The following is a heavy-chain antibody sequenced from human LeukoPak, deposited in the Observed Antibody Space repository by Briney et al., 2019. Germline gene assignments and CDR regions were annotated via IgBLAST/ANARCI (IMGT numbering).Heavy chain of an antibody. J-gene: IGHJ4*02. CDR2: TYVGGNT. V-gene: IGHV3-66*01. Sequence: PGGSLRLACAASGFTFSDFWSTWVRQAPGKGLEWVSVTYVGGNTDSADFVKDRFTISTDNSKNTLYLHMNNLRAEDTAVYYCARDLNVWGQGTLVTVSS. CDR3: ARDLNV. CDR1: GFTFSDFW.